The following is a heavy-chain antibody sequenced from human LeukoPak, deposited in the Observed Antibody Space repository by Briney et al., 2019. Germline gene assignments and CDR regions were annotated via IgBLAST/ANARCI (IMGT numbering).Heavy chain of an antibody. V-gene: IGHV1-2*02. CDR2: INPNSGGT. J-gene: IGHJ4*02. CDR1: GYTFTSYA. D-gene: IGHD5-18*01. Sequence: GSSVKVSCKASGYTFTSYAMNWVRQAPGQGLEWMGWINPNSGGTNYAQKFQGRVTMTRDTSISTAYMELRSLRSDDTAVYYCARNSPAYSYGPDVGDFDYWGQGTLVTVSS. CDR3: ARNSPAYSYGPDVGDFDY.